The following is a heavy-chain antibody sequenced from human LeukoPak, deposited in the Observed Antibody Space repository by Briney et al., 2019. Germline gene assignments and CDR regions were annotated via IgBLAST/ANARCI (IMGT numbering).Heavy chain of an antibody. CDR3: ARDPLNYYDSSALGDI. Sequence: ASVKVSCKASGYTFTSYGISWVRQAPGQGLEWMGWISAYNGNTNYAQKLQGRVTMTTDTSTSTAYTELRSLRSDDTAVYYCARDPLNYYDSSALGDIWGQGTMVTVSS. CDR1: GYTFTSYG. D-gene: IGHD3-22*01. J-gene: IGHJ3*02. V-gene: IGHV1-18*01. CDR2: ISAYNGNT.